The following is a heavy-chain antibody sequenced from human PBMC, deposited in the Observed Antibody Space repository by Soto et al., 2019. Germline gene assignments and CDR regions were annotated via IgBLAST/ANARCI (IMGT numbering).Heavy chain of an antibody. CDR2: ISYDGSNK. Sequence: QVQLVESGGGVVQPGRSLRLSCAASGFTFSSYGMHWVRQAPGKGLEWVAVISYDGSNKYYADSVKGRFTISRDNSKNTLYLQMNSLRAEDTAVYYCAKDRGDYGDYGSYYYYYGMDVWGQGTTVTVSS. D-gene: IGHD4-17*01. CDR1: GFTFSSYG. CDR3: AKDRGDYGDYGSYYYYYGMDV. J-gene: IGHJ6*02. V-gene: IGHV3-30*18.